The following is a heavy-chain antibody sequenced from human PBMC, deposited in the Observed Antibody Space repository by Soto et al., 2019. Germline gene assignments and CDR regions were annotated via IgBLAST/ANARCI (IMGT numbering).Heavy chain of an antibody. CDR1: DDFISSYY. CDR2: VSTNGAT. Sequence: NPSETLSLTCTVSDDFISSYYWNWIRQPAGKGLEWIGRVSTNGATNYNPSLESRVTMSVDTSKNQFSLKLTSVTAADTAVYFCARADYAILTGSYAMDVWGQGTTVTVSS. V-gene: IGHV4-4*07. D-gene: IGHD3-9*01. J-gene: IGHJ6*02. CDR3: ARADYAILTGSYAMDV.